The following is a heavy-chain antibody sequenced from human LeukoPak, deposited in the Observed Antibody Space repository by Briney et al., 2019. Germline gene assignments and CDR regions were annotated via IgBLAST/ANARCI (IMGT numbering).Heavy chain of an antibody. CDR2: ISSSSSYI. Sequence: GGSLRLSCAASGFTFSSYEMNWVRQAPGKGLEWVSYISSSSSYIYYADSVKGRFTISRDNAKDSLYLQMNSLRAEDTAVYYCARGPRITMVRGVITYYYYYMDVWGKGTTVTVSS. D-gene: IGHD3-10*01. V-gene: IGHV3-21*05. J-gene: IGHJ6*03. CDR3: ARGPRITMVRGVITYYYYYMDV. CDR1: GFTFSSYE.